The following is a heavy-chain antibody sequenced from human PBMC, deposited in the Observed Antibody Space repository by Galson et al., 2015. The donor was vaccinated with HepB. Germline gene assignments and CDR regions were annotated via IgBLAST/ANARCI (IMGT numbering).Heavy chain of an antibody. D-gene: IGHD3-3*01. CDR1: GDSVSSNSAA. CDR2: TYYRSKWYN. J-gene: IGHJ5*02. V-gene: IGHV6-1*01. Sequence: CAISGDSVSSNSAAWNWIRQSPSRGLEWLGRTYYRSKWYNDYAVSVKSRITINPDTSKNQFSLQLNSVTPEDTAVYYCARAPPEVWSGWGWFDPWGQGTLVTVSS. CDR3: ARAPPEVWSGWGWFDP.